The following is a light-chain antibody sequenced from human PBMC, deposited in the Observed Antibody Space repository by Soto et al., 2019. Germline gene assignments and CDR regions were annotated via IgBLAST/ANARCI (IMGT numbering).Light chain of an antibody. CDR3: HQKYTSRQST. Sequence: DIHMTQSPASLAASAGDRVTLTCRASQSISTYLNWYQQKPGKAPKLLIYAASSLQSGVPSRFSASGSGTDFTLTINTLQPEDSATYYCHQKYTSRQSTFGGGTKVDIK. CDR2: AAS. J-gene: IGKJ4*01. CDR1: QSISTY. V-gene: IGKV1-39*01.